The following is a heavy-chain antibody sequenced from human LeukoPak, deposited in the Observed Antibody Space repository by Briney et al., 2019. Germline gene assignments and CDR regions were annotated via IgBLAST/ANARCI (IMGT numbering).Heavy chain of an antibody. CDR1: GFTFSSYG. CDR3: AKALTTGYYYYMDV. Sequence: GGSLTLSCAASGFTFSSYGMHWVRQAPGKGLEWVAVIWYDGSNKYYADSVKGRFTISRDNSKNTLYLQMNSLRAEDTAVYYCAKALTTGYYYYMDVWGKGTTVTVSS. V-gene: IGHV3-33*06. CDR2: IWYDGSNK. D-gene: IGHD4-11*01. J-gene: IGHJ6*03.